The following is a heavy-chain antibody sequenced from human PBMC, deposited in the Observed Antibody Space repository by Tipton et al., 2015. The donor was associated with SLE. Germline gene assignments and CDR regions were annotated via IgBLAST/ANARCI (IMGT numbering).Heavy chain of an antibody. CDR3: ARQGAVAGFDY. CDR1: GGSISSYY. CDR2: IYYSGST. Sequence: TLSLTCTVSGGSISSYYWSWIRQPPGKGLEWIGYIYYSGSTNYNPSLKSRVTISVDTSKNQFSLKLRSVTAADTAVYYCARQGAVAGFDYWGQGTLVTVSS. D-gene: IGHD6-19*01. V-gene: IGHV4-59*08. J-gene: IGHJ4*02.